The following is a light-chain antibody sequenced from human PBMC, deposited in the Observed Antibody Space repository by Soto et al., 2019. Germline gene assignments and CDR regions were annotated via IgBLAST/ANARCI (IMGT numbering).Light chain of an antibody. V-gene: IGKV3-15*01. CDR1: QSVSSN. Sequence: EIVMTQSPATLSVSPGERATLSCRASQSVSSNLAWYQQRPGQVPSLLIYGASTRATGIPARFSGSGSGTEFTLTISSLQSEDFAVYYCQQYNNWPRTFCQGTNLEIK. CDR3: QQYNNWPRT. CDR2: GAS. J-gene: IGKJ2*01.